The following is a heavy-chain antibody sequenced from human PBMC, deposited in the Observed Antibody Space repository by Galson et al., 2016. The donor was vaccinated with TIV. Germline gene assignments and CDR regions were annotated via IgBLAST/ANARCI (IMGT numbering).Heavy chain of an antibody. CDR1: GHTLTAYT. D-gene: IGHD1/OR15-1a*01. J-gene: IGHJ3*01. Sequence: SVKVSCKASGHTLTAYTIKWLRQAPGQGLEWMGWINPISGDTNYAQKLQGRVVMTGATSVTTVYLELSRLRSDDTAVYYCASHRGDWYKGRAFEVWGQGTMVTVSS. V-gene: IGHV1-2*02. CDR2: INPISGDT. CDR3: ASHRGDWYKGRAFEV.